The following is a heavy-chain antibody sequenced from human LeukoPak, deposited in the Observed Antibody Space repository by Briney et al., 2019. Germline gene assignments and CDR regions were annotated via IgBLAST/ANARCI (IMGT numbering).Heavy chain of an antibody. Sequence: PGGSLRLSCAASGFTVSSNYKSWVRQAPGKGLEWVSVIYSGGSTYYADSVKGRFTISRDNSKNTLYLQMNSLRAEDTAVYYCARDFDSTNFKYYYYYGMDVWGQGTTVTVSS. CDR2: IYSGGST. V-gene: IGHV3-53*05. D-gene: IGHD6-13*01. J-gene: IGHJ6*02. CDR3: ARDFDSTNFKYYYYYGMDV. CDR1: GFTVSSNY.